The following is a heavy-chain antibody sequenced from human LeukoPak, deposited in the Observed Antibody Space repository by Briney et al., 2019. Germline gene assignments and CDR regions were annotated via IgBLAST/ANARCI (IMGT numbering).Heavy chain of an antibody. D-gene: IGHD4-17*01. Sequence: ASVKVSCKASGYTFTSYAMNWVRQAPGQGLEWMGWINTNTGNPTHAQGFTGRFVFSLDTSVSTAYLQISSLKAEDTAVYYCARGDYGVHAGWFDPWGQGTLVTVSS. CDR1: GYTFTSYA. CDR2: INTNTGNP. J-gene: IGHJ5*02. CDR3: ARGDYGVHAGWFDP. V-gene: IGHV7-4-1*02.